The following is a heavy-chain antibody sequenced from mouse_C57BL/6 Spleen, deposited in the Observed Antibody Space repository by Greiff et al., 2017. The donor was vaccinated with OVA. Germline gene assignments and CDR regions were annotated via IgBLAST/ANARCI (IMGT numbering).Heavy chain of an antibody. Sequence: EVQLVESGGGLVKPGGSLKLSCAASGFTFSDYGMHWVRQAPEQGLEWVAYISSGSSTIYYAATVKGRFTISRDTAKNTLFLQMTSLRFEDTAMYYGARRGGNYEDYYAMDYWGQGTSVTVSS. D-gene: IGHD2-1*01. J-gene: IGHJ4*01. CDR3: ARRGGNYEDYYAMDY. V-gene: IGHV5-17*01. CDR2: ISSGSSTI. CDR1: GFTFSDYG.